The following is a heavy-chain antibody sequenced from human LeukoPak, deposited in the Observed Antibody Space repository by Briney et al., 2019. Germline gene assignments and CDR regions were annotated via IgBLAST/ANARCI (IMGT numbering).Heavy chain of an antibody. CDR2: ISAYNGNT. J-gene: IGHJ4*02. Sequence: GASVKASCKASGYTFTSYGISWVRQAPGQGLEWMGWISAYNGNTNYAQKLQGRVTMTTDTSTSTAYMELRSLRSDDTAVYYCAREDCSSTSCSFDYWGQGTLVTVSS. D-gene: IGHD2-2*01. CDR1: GYTFTSYG. CDR3: AREDCSSTSCSFDY. V-gene: IGHV1-18*01.